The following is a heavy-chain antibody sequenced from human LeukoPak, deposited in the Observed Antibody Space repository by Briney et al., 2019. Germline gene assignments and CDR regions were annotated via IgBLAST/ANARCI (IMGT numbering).Heavy chain of an antibody. D-gene: IGHD5-18*01. Sequence: GGSLRLSCAASGFTFSSYSMTWVRQAPGKGLEWVSYISSSSSTIYYADSVKGRFTISRDNAKNSRYLQMNSLRAEDTAVYYCARDPRDHSYGWSWRYFDYWGQGTLVTVSS. J-gene: IGHJ4*02. CDR3: ARDPRDHSYGWSWRYFDY. V-gene: IGHV3-48*01. CDR2: ISSSSSTI. CDR1: GFTFSSYS.